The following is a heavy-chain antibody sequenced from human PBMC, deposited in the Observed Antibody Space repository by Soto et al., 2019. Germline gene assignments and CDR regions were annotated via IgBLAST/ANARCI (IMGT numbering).Heavy chain of an antibody. J-gene: IGHJ4*02. Sequence: QLQLQESGAVLVKPSQTLSLTCSVSGGSISSGGYSWSWIRQPPGKGLEWIGYIYHSGSTYYNPSLKSRVTIAVDRSKNQFSLKLSSVTAADTAVYYCDSGMTTVTTLDYWGQGTLVTVSS. CDR1: GGSISSGGYS. V-gene: IGHV4-30-2*01. CDR3: DSGMTTVTTLDY. CDR2: IYHSGST. D-gene: IGHD4-4*01.